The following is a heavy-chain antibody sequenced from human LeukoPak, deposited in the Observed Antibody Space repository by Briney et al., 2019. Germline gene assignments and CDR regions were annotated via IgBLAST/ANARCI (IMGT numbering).Heavy chain of an antibody. CDR1: GFTFSSYS. D-gene: IGHD1-26*01. CDR3: ARRAANQYSGSYPDY. V-gene: IGHV3-48*01. Sequence: GGSLRLSCAASGFTFSSYSMNWVRQAPGKGLEWVSYISSSSSTIYYADSVKGRFTISRDNSKNTLYLQMNSLRAEDTAVYYCARRAANQYSGSYPDYWGQGTLVTVSS. J-gene: IGHJ4*02. CDR2: ISSSSSTI.